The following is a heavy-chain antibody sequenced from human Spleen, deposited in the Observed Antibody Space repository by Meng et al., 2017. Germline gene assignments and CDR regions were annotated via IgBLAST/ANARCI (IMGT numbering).Heavy chain of an antibody. Sequence: GSLRLSCGVYGGSCSIYYWSWIRQPPGTGLQWIGEINHSGSANYNPSLKSRVTISVDTSKNQVSLKLSSMTAADTAAYFCAIRDDSSAYWGSPKYYFDYWGQGTLVTVSS. J-gene: IGHJ4*02. V-gene: IGHV4-34*01. CDR1: GGSCSIYY. CDR2: INHSGSA. CDR3: AIRDDSSAYWGSPKYYFDY. D-gene: IGHD3-22*01.